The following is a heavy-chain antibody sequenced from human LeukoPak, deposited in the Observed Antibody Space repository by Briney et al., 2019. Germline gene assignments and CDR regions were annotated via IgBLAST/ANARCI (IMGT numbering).Heavy chain of an antibody. CDR1: GFTFSNSY. CDR2: IYPSGNI. D-gene: IGHD5-24*01. J-gene: IGHJ4*02. V-gene: IGHV3-53*01. CDR3: ARTFRSGDGYKVGYFDY. Sequence: PGGSLRLSCAASGFTFSNSYMSWVRQAPGKGLERVSLIYPSGNIYYADSVKGRFTISRDNSKNTLFLQMNSLRAEDTAIYYCARTFRSGDGYKVGYFDYWGQGTLVTVSS.